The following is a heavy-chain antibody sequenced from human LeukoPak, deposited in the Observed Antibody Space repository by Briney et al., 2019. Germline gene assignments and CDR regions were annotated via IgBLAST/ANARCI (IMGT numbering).Heavy chain of an antibody. CDR2: ISGSGGST. CDR1: GFTFSSYA. CDR3: APPHSYVLY. D-gene: IGHD5-18*01. J-gene: IGHJ4*02. Sequence: PGGSLRLSCAASGFTFSSYAMSWVRQAPGEGLEWVSAISGSGGSTYYADSVKGRFTISRDNSKNTLYLQTNSLRAEDTAVYYCAPPHSYVLYWGQGTLVTVSS. V-gene: IGHV3-23*01.